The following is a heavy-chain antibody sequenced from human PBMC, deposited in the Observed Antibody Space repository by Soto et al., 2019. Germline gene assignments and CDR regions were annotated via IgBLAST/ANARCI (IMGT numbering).Heavy chain of an antibody. J-gene: IGHJ6*02. Sequence: QVQLVQSGAEVKKPGSSVKVSCKASGGTFSSYAIIWVRQAPGQGLEWMGVIIPISGTANYAQKFQGRVTITADESTSTAYMELSSLRSEDTAVYYCARSQGSSTSLEIYYYYYYGMDVWGQGTTVTVSS. D-gene: IGHD2-2*01. CDR2: IIPISGTA. CDR1: GGTFSSYA. CDR3: ARSQGSSTSLEIYYYYYYGMDV. V-gene: IGHV1-69*01.